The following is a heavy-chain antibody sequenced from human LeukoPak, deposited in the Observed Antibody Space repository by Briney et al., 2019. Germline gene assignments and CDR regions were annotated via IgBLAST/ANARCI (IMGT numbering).Heavy chain of an antibody. CDR2: IYSGGST. CDR3: ARVRSSYYFDY. CDR1: GFTVSSNY. D-gene: IGHD3-10*01. Sequence: GGSLRLSCAASGFTVSSNYMSWVRQAPGKGLEWVSVIYSGGSTYYADSVKGRFTISRDNSKNTLYLQMNSLRAEDTAVYYCARVRSSYYFDYWGQGTLVTVSS. V-gene: IGHV3-53*01. J-gene: IGHJ4*02.